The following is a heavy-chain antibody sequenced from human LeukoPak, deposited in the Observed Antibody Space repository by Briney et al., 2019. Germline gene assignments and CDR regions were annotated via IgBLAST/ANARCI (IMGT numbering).Heavy chain of an antibody. CDR2: VFNSGNT. CDR3: ARRLENTPGSGAYGYFDN. D-gene: IGHD1-26*01. V-gene: IGHV4-39*01. J-gene: IGHJ4*02. Sequence: PSETLSLTCTVSGDSIATTTYYWAWIRQSPGRGLEWIANVFNSGNTYYSPSLKGRVTLSVDTSKNQFSLQLASVTASDTAVYYCARRLENTPGSGAYGYFDNWGQGTLVTVSS. CDR1: GDSIATTTYY.